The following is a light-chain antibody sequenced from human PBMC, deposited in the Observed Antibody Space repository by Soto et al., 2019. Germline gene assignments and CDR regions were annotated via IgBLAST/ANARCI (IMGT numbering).Light chain of an antibody. J-gene: IGKJ1*01. V-gene: IGKV1-6*01. CDR1: HGISNY. Sequence: IQMTQAPSSRSASVVDRVTSTCRANHGISNYLAWYQQKPGKAPNLLIYAASTLKSGVPPRFSGSGSGTDFTLAISSLQPEDSATYYCLQDINYPWTFGQGTKVDIK. CDR3: LQDINYPWT. CDR2: AAS.